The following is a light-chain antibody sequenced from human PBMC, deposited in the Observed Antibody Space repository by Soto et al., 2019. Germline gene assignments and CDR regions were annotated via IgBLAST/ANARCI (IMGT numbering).Light chain of an antibody. V-gene: IGKV3-11*01. J-gene: IGKJ4*01. Sequence: EIGLTQSPATLSLSPGERATLSCRASQSVSSYLAWYQQKPGQAPRLLIYDASNRATGIPARFSGSGSGTDFTLTISSLEPEDFAVYSCQQRSNWLTFGGGTKV. CDR2: DAS. CDR3: QQRSNWLT. CDR1: QSVSSY.